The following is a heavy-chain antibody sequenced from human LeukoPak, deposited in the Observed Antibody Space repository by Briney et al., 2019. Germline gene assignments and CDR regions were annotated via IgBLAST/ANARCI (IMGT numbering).Heavy chain of an antibody. CDR3: AKVPCSSTSCYYFDY. Sequence: GGSLRLSCSASGFTFSSYAMHWARQAPGKGLEYVSAISSNGGSTYYADSVKGRFTISRDNSKNTLYLQMSSLRAEDTAVYYCAKVPCSSTSCYYFDYWGQGTLVTVSS. V-gene: IGHV3-64D*06. CDR1: GFTFSSYA. D-gene: IGHD2-2*01. J-gene: IGHJ4*02. CDR2: ISSNGGST.